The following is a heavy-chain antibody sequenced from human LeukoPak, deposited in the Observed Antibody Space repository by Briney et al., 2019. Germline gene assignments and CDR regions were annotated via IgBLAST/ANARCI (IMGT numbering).Heavy chain of an antibody. V-gene: IGHV3-7*01. J-gene: IGHJ4*02. CDR1: GFTFSSDW. CDR3: ARDALLWFGELSQAYFDY. CDR2: IKQDGSEK. D-gene: IGHD3-10*01. Sequence: GGSLRLSCAASGFTFSSDWMSWVRQAPGKGLEWVANIKQDGSEKYYVDSVKGRFTISRDNAKNSLYLQMNSLRAEDTAVYYCARDALLWFGELSQAYFDYWGQGTLVTVSS.